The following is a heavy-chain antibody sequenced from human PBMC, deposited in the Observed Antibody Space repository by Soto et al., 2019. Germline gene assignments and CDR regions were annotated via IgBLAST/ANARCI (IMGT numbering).Heavy chain of an antibody. CDR1: GGSFSGYY. J-gene: IGHJ5*02. CDR2: INHSGST. D-gene: IGHD3-10*01. Sequence: SETLSLTCAVYGGSFSGYYWSWIRQPPGKGLEWIGEINHSGSTNYNPSLKSRVTISVDTSKNQFSLKLSSVTAADTAVYYCARVWFGELISWFDPWGQGTLVTVSS. CDR3: ARVWFGELISWFDP. V-gene: IGHV4-34*01.